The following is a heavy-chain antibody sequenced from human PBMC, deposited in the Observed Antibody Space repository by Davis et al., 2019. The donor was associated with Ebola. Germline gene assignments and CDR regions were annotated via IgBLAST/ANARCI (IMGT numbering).Heavy chain of an antibody. CDR1: GSSISSGYY. CDR2: IYHSGST. V-gene: IGHV4-38-2*02. CDR3: ARDGYCSGGSCFNNWCDP. D-gene: IGHD2-15*01. Sequence: MPSETLSPTCTVSGSSISSGYYWGWTRQPPGKGLEWLGSIYHSGSTYYNSSLKSRVTISVDTSKNQFSLKLSTVTAADTAVYYWARDGYCSGGSCFNNWCDPWGQGTLVTVAS. J-gene: IGHJ5*02.